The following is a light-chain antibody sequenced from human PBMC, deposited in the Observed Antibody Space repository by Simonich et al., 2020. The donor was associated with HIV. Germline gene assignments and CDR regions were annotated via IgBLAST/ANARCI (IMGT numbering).Light chain of an antibody. J-gene: IGLJ2*01. CDR2: RNN. V-gene: IGLV1-44*01. CDR1: SPNIGPNS. CDR3: AAWDDSLNGLV. Sequence: QSVLTHPPSASGTPGQRVTIICSGSSPNIGPNSVYWYPQLPGTAPKLLIYRNNQRPYGVPDRFSGSKSGTSASLAISGLQSEDEADFYCAAWDDSLNGLVFGGGTKLTVL.